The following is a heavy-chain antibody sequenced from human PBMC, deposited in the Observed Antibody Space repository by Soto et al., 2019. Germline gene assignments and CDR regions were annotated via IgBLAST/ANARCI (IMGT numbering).Heavy chain of an antibody. Sequence: SETLSLTCTVSGGSISSGGYYWSWIRQHPGKGLEWIGYIYYSGSTYYNPSLKSRVTISVDTSKNQFSLKLSSVTAADTAVYYCARVAGRVPLNWFDPWGQGTLVTVSS. CDR3: ARVAGRVPLNWFDP. V-gene: IGHV4-31*03. J-gene: IGHJ5*02. CDR1: GGSISSGGYY. CDR2: IYYSGST.